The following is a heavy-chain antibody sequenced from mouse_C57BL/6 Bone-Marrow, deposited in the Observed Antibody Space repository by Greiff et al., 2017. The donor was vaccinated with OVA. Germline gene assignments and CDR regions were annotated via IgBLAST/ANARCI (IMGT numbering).Heavy chain of an antibody. CDR1: GFTFSSYG. J-gene: IGHJ3*01. V-gene: IGHV5-6*01. Sequence: EVKLMESGGDLVKPGGSLKLSCAASGFTFSSYGMSWVRQTPDKRLEWVATISSGGSYTYYPDSVKGRFTISRDNAKNTLYLQMSSLKSEDTAMYYCARHEEAYWGQGTLVTVSA. CDR3: ARHEEAY. CDR2: ISSGGSYT.